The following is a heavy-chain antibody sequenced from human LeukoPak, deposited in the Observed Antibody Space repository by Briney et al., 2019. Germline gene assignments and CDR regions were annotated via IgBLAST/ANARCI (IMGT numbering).Heavy chain of an antibody. CDR3: ARARTTVIDY. Sequence: GGSLRLSCAASGFTFSSYSMNWVRQAPGKGLEWVSSISSSSSYIYYADSVKGRFTISRDNDKNSLYLQMNSLRAEDTAVYYCARARTTVIDYWGQGTLVTVSS. CDR1: GFTFSSYS. J-gene: IGHJ4*02. CDR2: ISSSSSYI. V-gene: IGHV3-21*01. D-gene: IGHD4-17*01.